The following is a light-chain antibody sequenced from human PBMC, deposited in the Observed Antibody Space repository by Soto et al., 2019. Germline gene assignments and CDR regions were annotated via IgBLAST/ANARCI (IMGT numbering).Light chain of an antibody. J-gene: IGKJ1*01. CDR1: QSISSW. CDR2: DAS. Sequence: DIQMTQSPSTLSASVGYRVTITCRASQSISSWLAWYQQKPGKVPKLLIYDASSLESGVPSRFSGSGSGTEFTLTISSLQPDDFATYYCQQYNSYSRFGQGTKVDIK. CDR3: QQYNSYSR. V-gene: IGKV1-5*01.